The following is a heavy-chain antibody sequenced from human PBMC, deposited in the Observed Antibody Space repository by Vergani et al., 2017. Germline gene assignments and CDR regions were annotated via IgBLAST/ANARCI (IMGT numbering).Heavy chain of an antibody. Sequence: QVQLVQSGAEVKKPGASVKVSCKASGYTFTSYGISWVRQAPGQGLEWMGWISAYNGNTNYAQKLQGRVTMTTDTSASTAYMELRSLRSEDTAVYYCARDEDYDSDNDAFDIWGQGTMVTVSS. V-gene: IGHV1-18*04. J-gene: IGHJ3*02. CDR1: GYTFTSYG. D-gene: IGHD3-22*01. CDR2: ISAYNGNT. CDR3: ARDEDYDSDNDAFDI.